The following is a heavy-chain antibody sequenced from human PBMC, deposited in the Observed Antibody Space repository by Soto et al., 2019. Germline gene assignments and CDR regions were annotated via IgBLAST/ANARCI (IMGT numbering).Heavy chain of an antibody. CDR2: IYPGDSDT. CDR3: ARYYYGSGSYYPDQADY. V-gene: IGHV5-51*01. Sequence: GESLKISCKGSGYSFTSYWIGWVRQMPGKGLEWMGIIYPGDSDTRYSPSFQGQVTISADKSISTAYLQWSSLKASDTSMYYCARYYYGSGSYYPDQADYWGQGTLVTVSS. D-gene: IGHD3-10*01. J-gene: IGHJ4*02. CDR1: GYSFTSYW.